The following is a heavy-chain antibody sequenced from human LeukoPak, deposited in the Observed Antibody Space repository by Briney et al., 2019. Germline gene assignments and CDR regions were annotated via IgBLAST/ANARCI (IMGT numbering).Heavy chain of an antibody. D-gene: IGHD3-10*01. J-gene: IGHJ6*04. CDR3: ARDNIGSSAVMDV. Sequence: PGGSLRLSCAASGFTFSSYSMNWVRQAPGQGLEWVSSISSSSSYIYYADSVKGRFTISRDNAKNSLYLQMNSLRAEDTAVYYCARDNIGSSAVMDVWGKGTTVTVSS. V-gene: IGHV3-21*01. CDR1: GFTFSSYS. CDR2: ISSSSSYI.